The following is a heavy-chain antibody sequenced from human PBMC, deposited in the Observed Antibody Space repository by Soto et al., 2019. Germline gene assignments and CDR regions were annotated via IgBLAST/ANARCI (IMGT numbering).Heavy chain of an antibody. V-gene: IGHV1-3*01. CDR1: GYTFTSYA. D-gene: IGHD3-3*01. CDR3: AREYDFWRPDYYYYYYMDV. J-gene: IGHJ6*03. CDR2: INAGNGNT. Sequence: ASVKVSCKASGYTFTSYAMHWVRQAPGQRLEWMGWINAGNGNTKYSQKFQGRVTITRDTSASTAYMELSSLRSEDTAVYYCAREYDFWRPDYYYYYYMDVWGKGTTVTVSS.